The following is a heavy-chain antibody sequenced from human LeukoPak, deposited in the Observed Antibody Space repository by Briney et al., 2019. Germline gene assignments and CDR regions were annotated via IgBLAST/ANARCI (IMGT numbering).Heavy chain of an antibody. CDR1: GFSVNSNY. J-gene: IGHJ4*02. Sequence: GGSLRLPCAASGFSVNSNYLSWVRQAPGKGLEWVSTLYNTGNTYYANSVKGRFSISRDNSKNTLFLQMNSLRAEDTAVYYCARLTADGRLYFVDWGPGTLVTVSS. CDR3: ARLTADGRLYFVD. D-gene: IGHD6-13*01. V-gene: IGHV3-53*01. CDR2: LYNTGNT.